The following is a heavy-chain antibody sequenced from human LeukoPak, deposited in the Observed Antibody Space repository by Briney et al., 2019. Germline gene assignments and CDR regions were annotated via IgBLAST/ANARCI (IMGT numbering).Heavy chain of an antibody. Sequence: GGSLRLSCAASGFTFSSYWMSWVRQAPGKGLEWVANIKQDGSEKYYVDSVKGRFTISRDNAKNSLYLQMNSLRAEDTAVYYCARKEVTYDFCSGRGHDAFDIWGQGTMVTVSS. CDR3: ARKEVTYDFCSGRGHDAFDI. V-gene: IGHV3-7*01. CDR1: GFTFSSYW. D-gene: IGHD3-3*01. CDR2: IKQDGSEK. J-gene: IGHJ3*02.